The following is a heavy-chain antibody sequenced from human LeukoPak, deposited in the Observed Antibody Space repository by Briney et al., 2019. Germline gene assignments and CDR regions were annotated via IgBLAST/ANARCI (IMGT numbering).Heavy chain of an antibody. CDR3: AKDSWTMRFQYYFDS. CDR1: GFTFSSYG. D-gene: IGHD3-22*01. J-gene: IGHJ4*02. CDR2: IKSKTDGGTT. V-gene: IGHV3-15*01. Sequence: GGSLRLSCAASGFTFSSYGMHWVRQAPGKGLEWVGRIKSKTDGGTTDYAAPVKGRFTISRDDSKNTLYLQMNSLKTEDTAVYYCAKDSWTMRFQYYFDSWGQGNPGHRLL.